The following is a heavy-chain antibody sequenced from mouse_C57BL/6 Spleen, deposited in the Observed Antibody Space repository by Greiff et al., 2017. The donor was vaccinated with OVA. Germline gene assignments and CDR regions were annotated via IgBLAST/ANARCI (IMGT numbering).Heavy chain of an antibody. D-gene: IGHD1-1*01. V-gene: IGHV1-53*01. CDR3: ARSLLFTTVVPFDY. CDR2: INPSNGGT. J-gene: IGHJ2*01. CDR1: GYTFTSYW. Sequence: VQLQQSGTELVKPGASVKLSCKASGYTFTSYWMHWVKQRPGQGLEWIGNINPSNGGTNYNEKFKSKATLTVDKSSSTAYMQLSSLTSEDSAVYYCARSLLFTTVVPFDYWGQGTTLTVSS.